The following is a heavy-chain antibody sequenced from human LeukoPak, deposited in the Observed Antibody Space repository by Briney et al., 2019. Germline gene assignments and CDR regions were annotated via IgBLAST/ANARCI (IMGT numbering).Heavy chain of an antibody. J-gene: IGHJ6*03. CDR1: GIRLGAYP. V-gene: IGHV3-49*04. CDR2: ILSRAYGPTT. D-gene: IGHD4-17*01. CDR3: IRVEHGDFISLDAQYMDV. Sequence: GGSLSLSCQVSGIRLGAYPISWVRLAPRKGVECVVFILSRAYGPTTKYATSVRGRFVISRDDSKRVAYLQMNMLQTEDTAIYYCIRVEHGDFISLDAQYMDVWGEGTTVTVSS.